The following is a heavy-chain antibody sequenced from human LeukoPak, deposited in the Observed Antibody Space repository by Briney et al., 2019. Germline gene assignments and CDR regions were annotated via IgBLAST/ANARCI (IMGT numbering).Heavy chain of an antibody. CDR1: GFTFSSYS. D-gene: IGHD2-15*01. V-gene: IGHV3-48*01. CDR3: AKEPPPCGSCYYFDY. CDR2: ISSSSSTI. J-gene: IGHJ4*02. Sequence: PGGSLRLSCAASGFTFSSYSMNWVRQAPGKGLEWVSYISSSSSTIYYADSVKGRFTISRDNSKNTLYLQMNSLRAEDTAVYYCAKEPPPCGSCYYFDYWGQGTLVTVSS.